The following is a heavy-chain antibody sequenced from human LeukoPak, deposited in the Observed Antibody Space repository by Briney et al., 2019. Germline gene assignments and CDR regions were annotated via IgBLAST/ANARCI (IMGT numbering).Heavy chain of an antibody. Sequence: PSETLSLTCTVPGGSVSSYYWSWGRQTPGQGLKWIGYVYYGGTTSYSPSLKSRVTMSIDRSKNEFSLPLFSVTAADTANYYCARDCTGGSCYPPSDGFDIWGQGTKVTVSS. CDR1: GGSVSSYY. J-gene: IGHJ3*02. CDR3: ARDCTGGSCYPPSDGFDI. D-gene: IGHD2-15*01. CDR2: VYYGGTT. V-gene: IGHV4-59*02.